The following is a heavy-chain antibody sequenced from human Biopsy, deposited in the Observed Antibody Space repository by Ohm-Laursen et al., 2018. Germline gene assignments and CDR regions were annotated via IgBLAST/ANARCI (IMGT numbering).Heavy chain of an antibody. CDR3: AKDRYNYTPIGGFSMDV. CDR2: ISGGGTI. CDR1: GFSFSDYH. Sequence: SLRLSCAASGFSFSDYHMRWIRQAPGRGLEWVSYISGGGTIYYGDSMKGRFTISRDNSRDTLYLQMSSLRAEDTAVYYCAKDRYNYTPIGGFSMDVWGQGTTVTVSS. V-gene: IGHV3-11*04. J-gene: IGHJ6*02. D-gene: IGHD5-18*01.